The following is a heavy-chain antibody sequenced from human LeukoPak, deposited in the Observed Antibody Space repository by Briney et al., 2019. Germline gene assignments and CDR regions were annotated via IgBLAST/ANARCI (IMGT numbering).Heavy chain of an antibody. D-gene: IGHD6-19*01. V-gene: IGHV3-23*01. J-gene: IGHJ3*02. Sequence: PGGSLRLSCAASGFTFRSYAMSWVRQAPGKGLEWVSAISGSSSSTYYADSVKGRFSISRDNAKNSLYLQMNSLRAEDTAVYYCAKDHLESSGLTQRQNDAFDIWGQGTMVTVSS. CDR2: ISGSSSST. CDR1: GFTFRSYA. CDR3: AKDHLESSGLTQRQNDAFDI.